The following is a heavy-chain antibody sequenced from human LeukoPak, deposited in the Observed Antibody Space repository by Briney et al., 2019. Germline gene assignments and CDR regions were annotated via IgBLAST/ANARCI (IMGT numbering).Heavy chain of an antibody. J-gene: IGHJ4*02. CDR2: MNEYSTTI. CDR1: GFTFNSFW. Sequence: PGGSLRLSCAASGFTFNSFWMHWVRQAPGKGLVWVSDMNEYSTTIRYADSVKGRFTISRDNAKSILYLQMNNLRAEDTAMYFCARGGVNPVDHWGQGTLVTVSS. CDR3: ARGGVNPVDH. D-gene: IGHD1-14*01. V-gene: IGHV3-74*01.